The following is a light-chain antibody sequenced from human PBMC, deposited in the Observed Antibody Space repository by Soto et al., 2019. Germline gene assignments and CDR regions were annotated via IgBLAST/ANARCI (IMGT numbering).Light chain of an antibody. CDR3: QQYANSPLT. CDR1: QSVNSRY. V-gene: IGKV3-20*01. CDR2: GAS. J-gene: IGKJ4*01. Sequence: EIVLTQSPGTLSLSPGERATLSCRASQSVNSRYLAWYQQKPGQAPRVVIYGASRRATGIPDRFSGSGSGTDFTRTITRLEPEDFAVYYCQQYANSPLTFGGGTTVEIK.